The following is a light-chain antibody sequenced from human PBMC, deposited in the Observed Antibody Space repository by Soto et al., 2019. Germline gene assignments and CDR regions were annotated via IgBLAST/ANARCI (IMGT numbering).Light chain of an antibody. CDR2: EVS. CDR3: NSYAGSNKKV. Sequence: QSALTQPPSASGSPGQSVTISCTGTSSDVGAYNFVSWYQQHPGKAPKLMIYEVSKRPSGVPDRFSGSKSGNTASLTVSGLQAEDEADYYCNSYAGSNKKVFGGGTKLIVL. V-gene: IGLV2-8*01. J-gene: IGLJ2*01. CDR1: SSDVGAYNF.